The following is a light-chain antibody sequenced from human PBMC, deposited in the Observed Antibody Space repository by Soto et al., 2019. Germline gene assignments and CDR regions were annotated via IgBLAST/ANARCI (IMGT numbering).Light chain of an antibody. CDR1: QSVTSSY. V-gene: IGKV3-20*01. Sequence: EIVLTQSPGTLSLSPGERATLACRASQSVTSSYLARYQQKPGQAPRLLIYGASNRATGIPDRFSGSGSGTDFSLTISRLEPEDFAVYYCQHYGSSPPFTFGPGTKVDIK. CDR2: GAS. CDR3: QHYGSSPPFT. J-gene: IGKJ3*01.